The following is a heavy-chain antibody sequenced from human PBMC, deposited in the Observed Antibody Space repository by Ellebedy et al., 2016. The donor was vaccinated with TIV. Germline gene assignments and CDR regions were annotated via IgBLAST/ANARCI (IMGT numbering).Heavy chain of an antibody. CDR2: IYSGGST. CDR3: ARILSVSQGLNWFDP. Sequence: GESLKISXAASGFTFSSYAMSWVRQAPGKGLEWVSVIYSGGSTYYADSVKGRFTISRDNSKNTLYLQMNSLRAEDTAVYYCARILSVSQGLNWFDPWGQGTLVTVSS. D-gene: IGHD5/OR15-5a*01. CDR1: GFTFSSYA. V-gene: IGHV3-53*01. J-gene: IGHJ5*02.